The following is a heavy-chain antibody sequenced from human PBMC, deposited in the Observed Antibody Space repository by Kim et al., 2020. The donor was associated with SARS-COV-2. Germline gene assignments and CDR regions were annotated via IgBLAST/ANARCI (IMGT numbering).Heavy chain of an antibody. J-gene: IGHJ3*02. CDR3: TRVGAITRAFDI. D-gene: IGHD1-26*01. Sequence: SETLSLTCTVSGGSISTYYWSWIRQPPGKGLEWIGYIYYSGTTYYNPSLKSRVSISVDTSKNQFSLRLTSVTAADTAVYYCTRVGAITRAFDIWGQGTMV. V-gene: IGHV4-59*08. CDR1: GGSISTYY. CDR2: IYYSGTT.